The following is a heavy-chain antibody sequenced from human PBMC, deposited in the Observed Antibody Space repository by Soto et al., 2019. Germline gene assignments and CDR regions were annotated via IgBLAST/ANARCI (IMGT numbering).Heavy chain of an antibody. Sequence: EVQLVESGGGLVQPGGSLRLSCAASGFTLSDHYMDWVRQAPGKGLEWVARTRNKANSYTTEYAASVKGRFTISRGDSDNSLYLQINSLKTDDTAVYYCTGGAGEQQNLWSYYYGLDVWGLGTTVPLSS. CDR2: TRNKANSYTT. V-gene: IGHV3-72*01. CDR3: TGGAGEQQNLWSYYYGLDV. CDR1: GFTLSDHY. J-gene: IGHJ6*02. D-gene: IGHD3-3*01.